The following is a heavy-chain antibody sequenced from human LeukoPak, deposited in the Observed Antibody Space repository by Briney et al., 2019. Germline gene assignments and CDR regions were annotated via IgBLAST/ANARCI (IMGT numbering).Heavy chain of an antibody. CDR2: LSGSGGST. V-gene: IGHV3-23*01. CDR1: GFTFCSYA. J-gene: IGHJ4*02. D-gene: IGHD4-17*01. Sequence: GGALRLSCGASGFTFCSYAIRWVRQAPGEGVEWVSALSGSGGSTYYADSVKGRFTISRDNSKNTLYLQMNSLRAEDTAVCYCAKDPPTFTVTTRGEYYFDYWGQGTLVTVSS. CDR3: AKDPPTFTVTTRGEYYFDY.